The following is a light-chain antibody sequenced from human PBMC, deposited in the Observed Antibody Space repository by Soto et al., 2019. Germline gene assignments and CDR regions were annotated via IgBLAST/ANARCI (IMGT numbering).Light chain of an antibody. CDR3: SSYAGSKVV. CDR1: SSDVGGYNY. J-gene: IGLJ2*01. V-gene: IGLV2-8*01. CDR2: EVS. Sequence: QSALTQPPSASGSPGQSVTISCTGTSSDVGGYNYVSWYQQHPGKAPKLMIYEVSKRPSGVPDRFSGSKSGNTASLTVSGLQAEDEADYYCSSYAGSKVVFGGVTKLSVL.